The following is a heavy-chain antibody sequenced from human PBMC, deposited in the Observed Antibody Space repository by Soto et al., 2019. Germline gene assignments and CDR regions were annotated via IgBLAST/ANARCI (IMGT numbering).Heavy chain of an antibody. D-gene: IGHD3-9*01. CDR1: RFTFSSYA. V-gene: IGHV3-30*04. CDR3: AKDGYFDTYYFDQ. CDR2: VSYDGRQK. Sequence: QVQLVESGGGVVQPGRSLRLSCAASRFTFSSYAMHWVRQAPGKGLEWVAVVSYDGRQKHYVDSVKGRFTISRDESDNTLYLQMNSLRPEDTAVYYCAKDGYFDTYYFDQWGQGTLVTVSS. J-gene: IGHJ4*02.